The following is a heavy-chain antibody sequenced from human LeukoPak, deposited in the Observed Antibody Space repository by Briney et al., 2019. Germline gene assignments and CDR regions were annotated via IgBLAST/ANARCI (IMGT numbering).Heavy chain of an antibody. D-gene: IGHD1-26*01. V-gene: IGHV3-74*01. J-gene: IGHJ4*02. CDR3: AKDRGGSYFGFDY. CDR2: VSHDGNVI. Sequence: TGGSLRLSCAAAGFTFSSHVMHWVRQAPGKGLVWVSRVSHDGNVITYADSVKGRFTVSRDNSKNTLYLQMNSLRAEDTAVYYCAKDRGGSYFGFDYWGQGTLVTVSS. CDR1: GFTFSSHV.